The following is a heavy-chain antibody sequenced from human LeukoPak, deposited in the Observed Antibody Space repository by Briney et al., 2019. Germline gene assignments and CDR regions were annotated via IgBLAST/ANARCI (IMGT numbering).Heavy chain of an antibody. CDR3: ARVRGYFGSGSYYPEYYLDY. V-gene: IGHV4-38-2*01. CDR2: IYHSGST. J-gene: IGHJ4*02. CDR1: GYSISSGYY. Sequence: SETLSLTCAVSGYSISSGYYWGWIRRPPGKGREWIGSIYHSGSTYYNPSLESRVTISVVTSKNQFSLKLSSVTAADTAVYYCARVRGYFGSGSYYPEYYLDYRCGGTLVTVSS. D-gene: IGHD3-10*01.